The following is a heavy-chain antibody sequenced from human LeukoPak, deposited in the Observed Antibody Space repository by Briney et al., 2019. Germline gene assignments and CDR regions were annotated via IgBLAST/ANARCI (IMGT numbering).Heavy chain of an antibody. V-gene: IGHV4-59*01. CDR3: ARGGYSGYDDGPFDY. CDR1: GGSISSYY. D-gene: IGHD5-12*01. Sequence: PSETLSLTCTVSGGSISSYYWSWIRQPPGEGLEWIGYIYYSGSTNYNPSLKSRVTISVDTSKNQFSLKLSSVTAADTAVYYCARGGYSGYDDGPFDYWGQGTLVTVSS. CDR2: IYYSGST. J-gene: IGHJ4*02.